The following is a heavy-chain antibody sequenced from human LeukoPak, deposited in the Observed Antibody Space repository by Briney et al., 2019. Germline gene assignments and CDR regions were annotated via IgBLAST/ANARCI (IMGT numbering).Heavy chain of an antibody. Sequence: GASVKVSCKASGYTFTSYGISWVRQAPGQGLEWMGWISAYNGNTNYAQRLQGRVTMTTDTSTSTAYMELRSLRSDDTAVYYCARARGDVVPAAAPFDYWGQGTLVTVSS. CDR3: ARARGDVVPAAAPFDY. J-gene: IGHJ4*02. CDR2: ISAYNGNT. CDR1: GYTFTSYG. D-gene: IGHD2-2*01. V-gene: IGHV1-18*04.